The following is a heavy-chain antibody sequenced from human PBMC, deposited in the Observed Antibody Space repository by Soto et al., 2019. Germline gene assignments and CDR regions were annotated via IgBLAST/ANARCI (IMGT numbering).Heavy chain of an antibody. CDR3: ARGSHRIQLWLLGY. CDR2: INAGNGNT. CDR1: GYTFTSYA. D-gene: IGHD5-18*01. J-gene: IGHJ4*02. Sequence: ASVKVSCKASGYTFTSYAMHWVRQAPGQRLEWMGWINAGNGNTKYSQKFQGRVTITRDTSASTAYMELSSLRSEDTTVYYCARGSHRIQLWLLGYWGQGTLVTVSS. V-gene: IGHV1-3*01.